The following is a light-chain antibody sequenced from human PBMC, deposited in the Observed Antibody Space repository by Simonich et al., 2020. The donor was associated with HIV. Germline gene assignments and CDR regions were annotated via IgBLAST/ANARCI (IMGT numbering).Light chain of an antibody. CDR1: QSITIY. CDR2: AAS. J-gene: IGKJ4*01. Sequence: DIQMTQSPSSLSASVGDRVTITLLASQSITIYLNWYQQKPGKAPKLLLYAASRLESGVPSRFSGSGSGTDYTLTISSLQPEDFATYYCQQYYSTLTFGGGTKVEIK. CDR3: QQYYSTLT. V-gene: IGKV1-NL1*01.